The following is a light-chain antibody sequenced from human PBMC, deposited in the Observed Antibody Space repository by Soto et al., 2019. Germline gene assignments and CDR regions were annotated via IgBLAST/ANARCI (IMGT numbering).Light chain of an antibody. V-gene: IGLV2-11*01. CDR2: DVS. J-gene: IGLJ1*01. Sequence: QSALTQPRSVSGSPGQSVTISCTGTSSDVGGYNYVSWYQQHPGKAPKLMIYDVSKRPSGVPDRFSGSKSGNTASLTISGLQAEDEADSYCCSYAGSYVFGTGTKVTV. CDR3: CSYAGSYV. CDR1: SSDVGGYNY.